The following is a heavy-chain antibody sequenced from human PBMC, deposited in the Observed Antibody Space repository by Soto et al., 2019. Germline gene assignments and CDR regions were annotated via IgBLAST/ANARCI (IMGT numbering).Heavy chain of an antibody. D-gene: IGHD3-9*01. J-gene: IGHJ4*02. V-gene: IGHV3-30-3*01. CDR1: GFTFSNYA. CDR2: ISYDGSNK. CDR3: ARALKQDVDFDWLFQCADY. Sequence: PGGSLRLSCAASGFTFSNYAIHWVRQAPGKGLEWVAVISYDGSNKYYADSVKGRFTISRDNSKNTLYLQMNSLRAEDTAIYYCARALKQDVDFDWLFQCADYWGQGTLVTVSS.